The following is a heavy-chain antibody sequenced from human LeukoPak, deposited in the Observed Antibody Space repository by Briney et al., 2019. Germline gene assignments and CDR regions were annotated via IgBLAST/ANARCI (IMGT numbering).Heavy chain of an antibody. Sequence: GGSLRLSCAASGFTFSGYPIHWVRQAPGKGLEWVAVISYDGSNKYYADSVKGRFTISRDNSKNTLYLQMNSLRADDTAVYYCAKKSGIVGGNHDYWGQGTLVTVSS. J-gene: IGHJ4*02. V-gene: IGHV3-30-3*02. CDR2: ISYDGSNK. D-gene: IGHD1-26*01. CDR3: AKKSGIVGGNHDY. CDR1: GFTFSGYP.